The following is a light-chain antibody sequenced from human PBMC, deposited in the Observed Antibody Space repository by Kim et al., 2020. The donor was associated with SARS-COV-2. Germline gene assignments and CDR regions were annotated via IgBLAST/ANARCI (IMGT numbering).Light chain of an antibody. CDR1: QFFSTN. V-gene: IGKV3-15*01. CDR2: GAS. Sequence: YLSQRDSATRSCRSSQFFSTNLASYQHKPGQAPRLLSYGASTRATGVPGRFSGSGSGTDFTLTISSLQSEDFAAYYCQHYVNWPSFGQGTRLEIK. J-gene: IGKJ5*01. CDR3: QHYVNWPS.